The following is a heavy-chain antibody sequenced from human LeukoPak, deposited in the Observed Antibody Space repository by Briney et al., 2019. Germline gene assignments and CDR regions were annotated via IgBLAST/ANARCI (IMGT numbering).Heavy chain of an antibody. CDR1: GFTFSSYS. Sequence: GGSLRLSCVVSGFTFSSYSMNWVRQAPGKGLEWVSYTSSSSSTIYYADSVKGRFTISRDNAKDSLYLQMNSLSAEDTAVYFCVRDLYDSSGYYHGGYWGQGTLVTVSS. D-gene: IGHD3-22*01. CDR3: VRDLYDSSGYYHGGY. CDR2: TSSSSSTI. J-gene: IGHJ4*02. V-gene: IGHV3-48*01.